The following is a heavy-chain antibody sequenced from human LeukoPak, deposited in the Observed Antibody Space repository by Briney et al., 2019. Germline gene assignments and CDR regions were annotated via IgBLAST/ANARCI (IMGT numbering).Heavy chain of an antibody. CDR2: ISSSSSYI. V-gene: IGHV3-21*01. J-gene: IGHJ4*02. CDR1: GFTFSSYS. Sequence: GGSLRLSCAASGFTFSSYSMNWVRQAPGKGLEWASSISSSSSYIYYADSVKGRFTISRDNAKNSLYPQMNSLRAEDTAVYYCARDTSLSGYWGQGTLVTVSS. D-gene: IGHD3-16*01. CDR3: ARDTSLSGY.